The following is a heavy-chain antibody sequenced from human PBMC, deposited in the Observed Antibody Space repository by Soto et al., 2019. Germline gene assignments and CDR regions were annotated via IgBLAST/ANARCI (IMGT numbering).Heavy chain of an antibody. CDR2: ISGSGGGT. CDR1: GFTFSSYA. D-gene: IGHD2-8*01. V-gene: IGHV3-23*01. Sequence: GGSLRLSCAASGFTFSSYAMSWVRQAPGKGLEWVSAISGSGGGTYYADSVKGRFTISRENAKNSLYLQMNSLRAGDTAVYYCARAAPHRGYCTNGVCPNYGMDVWGQGTTVTVSS. CDR3: ARAAPHRGYCTNGVCPNYGMDV. J-gene: IGHJ6*02.